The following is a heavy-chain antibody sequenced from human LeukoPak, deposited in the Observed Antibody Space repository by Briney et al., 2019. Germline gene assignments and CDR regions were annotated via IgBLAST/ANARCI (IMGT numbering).Heavy chain of an antibody. D-gene: IGHD2-2*01. J-gene: IGHJ2*01. CDR3: ARGGDIVIVPAAMGYFDL. Sequence: SETLSLTCTVSGASISSGSYHWSWIRQPPGKGLEWIGYIYHSGSTYFNPSLQSRVTISADRSKNQFSLKLSSVTAADTVVYYCARGGDIVIVPAAMGYFDLWGRGTLVTVSS. V-gene: IGHV4-30-2*01. CDR1: GASISSGSYH. CDR2: IYHSGST.